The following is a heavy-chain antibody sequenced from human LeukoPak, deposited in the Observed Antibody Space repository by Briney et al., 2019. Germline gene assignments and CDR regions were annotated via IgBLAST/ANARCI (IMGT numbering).Heavy chain of an antibody. J-gene: IGHJ5*02. CDR1: GYTFTSYG. CDR3: ARFKEDRDIVVVPAARNWFDP. Sequence: GASVKVSCKASGYTFTSYGISWVRQAPGQGLEWMGWISAYNGNTNYAQKLQGRVTMPTDTSTSTAYMELRSLRSDDTAVYYCARFKEDRDIVVVPAARNWFDPWGQGTLVTVSS. D-gene: IGHD2-2*01. CDR2: ISAYNGNT. V-gene: IGHV1-18*01.